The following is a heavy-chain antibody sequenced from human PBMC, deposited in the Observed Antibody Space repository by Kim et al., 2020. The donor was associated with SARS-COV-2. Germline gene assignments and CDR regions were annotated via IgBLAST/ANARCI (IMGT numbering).Heavy chain of an antibody. CDR3: VKLAVAGTLGYYFDN. Sequence: VKGRFSISRDNYKNTLYLQMNSLSAEVTAVYYCVKLAVAGTLGYYFDNWGQGPLVTVSS. V-gene: IGHV3-30*02. D-gene: IGHD6-19*01. J-gene: IGHJ4*02.